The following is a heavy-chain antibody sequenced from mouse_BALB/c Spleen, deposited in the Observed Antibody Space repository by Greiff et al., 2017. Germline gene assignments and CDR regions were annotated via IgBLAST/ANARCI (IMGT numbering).Heavy chain of an antibody. Sequence: EVKLVESGGGLVKPGGSLKLSCAASGFTFSSYAMSWVRQTPEKRLEWVASISSGGSTYYPDSVKGRFTISRDNARNILYLQMSSLRSEDTAMYYCARVGKVRRDYYAMDYWGQGTSVTVSS. CDR2: ISSGGST. D-gene: IGHD2-14*01. CDR3: ARVGKVRRDYYAMDY. J-gene: IGHJ4*01. V-gene: IGHV5-6-5*01. CDR1: GFTFSSYA.